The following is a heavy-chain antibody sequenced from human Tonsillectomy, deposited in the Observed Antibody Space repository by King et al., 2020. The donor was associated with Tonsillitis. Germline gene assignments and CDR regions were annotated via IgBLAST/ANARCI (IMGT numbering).Heavy chain of an antibody. CDR1: GGSISGGAYY. V-gene: IGHV4-31*03. J-gene: IGHJ5*02. Sequence: VQLQESGPRLVKPSQTLSLTCTVSGGSISGGAYYWSWIRQHPGKGLEGIGDIYNSEHTYYNPTLNSRLNISIATSKNQLSLKLSSVTAAGTAVYYCGRYEGGVFDPWGQGTLVTVSS. CDR2: IYNSEHT. CDR3: GRYEGGVFDP. D-gene: IGHD2-15*01.